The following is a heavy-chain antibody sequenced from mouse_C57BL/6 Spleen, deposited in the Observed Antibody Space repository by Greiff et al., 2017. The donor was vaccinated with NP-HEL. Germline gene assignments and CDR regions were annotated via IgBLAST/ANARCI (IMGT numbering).Heavy chain of an antibody. CDR1: GFTSSSYA. CDR3: AREGTTGFFDY. CDR2: ISDGGSYT. V-gene: IGHV5-4*01. J-gene: IGHJ2*01. Sequence: EVKLVESGGGLVKPGGSLKLSCAASGFTSSSYAMSWVRQTPEKRLEWVATISDGGSYTYYPDNVKGRFTISRDNAKNNLYLQMSHLKSEDTAMYYCAREGTTGFFDYWGQGTTLTVSS. D-gene: IGHD1-1*01.